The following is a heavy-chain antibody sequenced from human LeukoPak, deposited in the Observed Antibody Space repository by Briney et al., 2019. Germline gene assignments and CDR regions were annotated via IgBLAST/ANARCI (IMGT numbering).Heavy chain of an antibody. CDR3: ATRGYSGYGIFDY. Sequence: SVKVSCKASGGTFSSYAISWVRQAPGQGLEWMGGIIPIFGTANYAQKFQGRVTITTDESTSTAYMELSSLRSEDTAVYYCATRGYSGYGIFDYWGQGTLVTVSS. J-gene: IGHJ4*02. D-gene: IGHD5-12*01. CDR2: IIPIFGTA. CDR1: GGTFSSYA. V-gene: IGHV1-69*05.